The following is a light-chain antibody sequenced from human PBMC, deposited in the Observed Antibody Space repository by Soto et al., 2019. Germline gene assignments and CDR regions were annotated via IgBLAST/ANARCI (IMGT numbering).Light chain of an antibody. Sequence: QSVLTQPASVSGSPGQSGTISCTGASSDVGGYDYVSWYQQHPGKAPKLILYEVNNRPSGVSNHFSGSKSGNTASLIISGLQADDEADYYCSSYSTTSTLVFGSGTKVTVL. V-gene: IGLV2-14*01. CDR2: EVN. CDR3: SSYSTTSTLV. J-gene: IGLJ1*01. CDR1: SSDVGGYDY.